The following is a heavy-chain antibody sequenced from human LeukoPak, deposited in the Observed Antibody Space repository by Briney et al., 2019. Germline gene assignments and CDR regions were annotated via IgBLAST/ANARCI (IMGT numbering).Heavy chain of an antibody. D-gene: IGHD3-22*01. V-gene: IGHV1-46*01. CDR3: ARAGITMIVVVNPLNYFDY. CDR2: INPSGGST. CDR1: EYTFTSYY. J-gene: IGHJ4*02. Sequence: ASVKVSCKASEYTFTSYYMHWVRQAPGQGLEWMGIINPSGGSTSYAQKFQGRVTMTRDTSTSTVYMELSSLRSEDTAVYYCARAGITMIVVVNPLNYFDYWGQGTLVTVSS.